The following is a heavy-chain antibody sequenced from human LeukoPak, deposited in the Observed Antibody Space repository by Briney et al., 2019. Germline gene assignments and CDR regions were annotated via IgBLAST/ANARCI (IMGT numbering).Heavy chain of an antibody. V-gene: IGHV3-23*01. CDR1: GFTFSSYA. J-gene: IGHJ6*02. Sequence: PGGSLRLSCAASGFTFSSYAMSWVRQAPGKGLEWVSAISGSGGSTYYADSVKGRFTISRDNSKNTLYLQMNSLRSEDTAVYYCARDTPGLLVYAGPYYGMDVWGQGTTVTVSS. CDR2: ISGSGGST. CDR3: ARDTPGLLVYAGPYYGMDV. D-gene: IGHD2-8*02.